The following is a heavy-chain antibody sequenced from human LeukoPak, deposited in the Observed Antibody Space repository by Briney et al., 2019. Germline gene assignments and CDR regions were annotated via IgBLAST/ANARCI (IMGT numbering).Heavy chain of an antibody. CDR2: ISGSGGST. V-gene: IGHV3-23*01. Sequence: GGSLRLSCAASGFTFSSYAMSWVRQAPGKGLEWVSAISGSGGSTYYADSVKGRFTISRDNSKNTLYLQMNSLRAEDTAVYYCAKDAPSFRLYRPPPSFSLDYWGQGTLVTVSS. D-gene: IGHD3-16*02. CDR1: GFTFSSYA. CDR3: AKDAPSFRLYRPPPSFSLDY. J-gene: IGHJ4*02.